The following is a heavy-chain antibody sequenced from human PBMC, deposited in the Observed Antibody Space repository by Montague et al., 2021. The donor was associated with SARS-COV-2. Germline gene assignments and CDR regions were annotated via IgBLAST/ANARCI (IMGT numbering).Heavy chain of an antibody. CDR3: ARGWGYYDSSGYLLLDY. V-gene: IGHV4-34*01. D-gene: IGHD3-22*01. CDR1: GGSFSGYY. Sequence: SETLSLTCAVYGGSFSGYYWSWIRQPPGKGLEWIGEINHSGSTNYNPSLKSRVTISVDTSKTQFSLTLSPVTAADTAAYYCARGWGYYDSSGYLLLDYWGQGTLVTVSS. J-gene: IGHJ4*02. CDR2: INHSGST.